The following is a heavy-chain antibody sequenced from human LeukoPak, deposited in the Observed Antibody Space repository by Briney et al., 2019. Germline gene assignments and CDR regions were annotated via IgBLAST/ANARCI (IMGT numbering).Heavy chain of an antibody. V-gene: IGHV3-7*01. J-gene: IGHJ5*02. Sequence: GGSLRLSCAASGFPFNSYWMSWVRQAPGKGLEWVANINPDGSETRCVDSVKGRFTVSRDNAGNSLFLQVNSLRVEDTAVYYCAGSRVAVTDPLDPWGQGTLVTVSP. CDR3: AGSRVAVTDPLDP. CDR1: GFPFNSYW. D-gene: IGHD6-19*01. CDR2: INPDGSET.